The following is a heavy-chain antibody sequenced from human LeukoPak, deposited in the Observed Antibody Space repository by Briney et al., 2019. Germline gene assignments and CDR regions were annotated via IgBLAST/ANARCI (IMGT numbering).Heavy chain of an antibody. J-gene: IGHJ4*02. CDR2: IWYDGSNK. Sequence: GGSLRLSCAASGFTFSSYGMHWVRQAPGKGLEWVAVIWYDGSNKYYADSVKGRFTISRDNSKNTLYLQMNSLRAEDTAVYYRAREGSDDGSYYFDYWGQGTLVTVSS. CDR1: GFTFSSYG. CDR3: AREGSDDGSYYFDY. V-gene: IGHV3-33*01. D-gene: IGHD3-10*01.